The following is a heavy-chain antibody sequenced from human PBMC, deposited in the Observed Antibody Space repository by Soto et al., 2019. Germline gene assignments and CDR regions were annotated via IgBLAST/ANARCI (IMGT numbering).Heavy chain of an antibody. CDR1: GRSISSVNYY. CDR3: ARYGSGDCNAGSCYSPFDY. D-gene: IGHD2-15*01. CDR2: IYYSGST. Sequence: QVQLQESGPGLVKPSQTLSLTCTVSGRSISSVNYYWSWIRQPPGKGLEWIGYIYYSGSTYYNPSLKSRVTISVDTSKNQFSLKLSSVTAADTAVYYWARYGSGDCNAGSCYSPFDYWGQGTLVTVSS. V-gene: IGHV4-30-4*01. J-gene: IGHJ4*02.